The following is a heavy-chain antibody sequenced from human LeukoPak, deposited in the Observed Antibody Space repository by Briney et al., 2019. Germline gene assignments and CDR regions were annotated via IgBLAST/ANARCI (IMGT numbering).Heavy chain of an antibody. CDR2: IYTSGST. Sequence: SETLSLTCTVSGGSISSYYWSWIRQPAGKGLEWIGRIYTSGSTNYNPSLKSRVTMSVDTSKNQFSLKLSSVTAADTAVYYCARGPDWLSYYYYYMDVWGKGTTVTVS. D-gene: IGHD3-9*01. J-gene: IGHJ6*03. V-gene: IGHV4-4*07. CDR3: ARGPDWLSYYYYYMDV. CDR1: GGSISSYY.